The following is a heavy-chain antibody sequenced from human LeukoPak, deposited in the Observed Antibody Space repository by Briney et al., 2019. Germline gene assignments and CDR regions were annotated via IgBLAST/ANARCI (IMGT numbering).Heavy chain of an antibody. V-gene: IGHV3-48*01. CDR3: ARGSYYDSSGYPDY. Sequence: GGSLRLSCAASGFIFSSYSMNWVRQAPGKGLEWVSYITSSSSTIYYADSVKGRFTISRDNAKKSLYLQMNSLRAEDTAVYYCARGSYYDSSGYPDYWGQGTLVTVSS. CDR1: GFIFSSYS. D-gene: IGHD3-22*01. J-gene: IGHJ4*02. CDR2: ITSSSSTI.